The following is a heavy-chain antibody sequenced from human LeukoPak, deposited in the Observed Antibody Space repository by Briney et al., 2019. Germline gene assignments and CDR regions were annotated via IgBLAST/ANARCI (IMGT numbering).Heavy chain of an antibody. CDR3: ARDIVVVPAAIPYGMDV. J-gene: IGHJ6*02. D-gene: IGHD2-2*01. CDR2: ISAYNGNT. Sequence: ASVKVSCKASGYTFTSYGISWVRQAPGQGLEWMGWISAYNGNTNYAQKLQGRVTMTTDTSTSTAYMELRSLRSDDTAVYYCARDIVVVPAAIPYGMDVWGQGTTVTVSS. V-gene: IGHV1-18*01. CDR1: GYTFTSYG.